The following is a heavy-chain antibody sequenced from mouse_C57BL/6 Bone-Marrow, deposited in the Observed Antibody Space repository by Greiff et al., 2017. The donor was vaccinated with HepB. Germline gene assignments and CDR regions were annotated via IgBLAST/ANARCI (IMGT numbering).Heavy chain of an antibody. Sequence: QVQLQQPGAELVKPGASVKMSCKASGYTFTSYWITWVKQRRGQGLEWIGDIYPGSGSTNYNEKFKSKATLTVDTSSSTAYMQLSSLTSEDSAVYYCARTTVVAKDYFDYWGQGTTLTVSS. V-gene: IGHV1-55*01. CDR3: ARTTVVAKDYFDY. CDR2: IYPGSGST. J-gene: IGHJ2*01. CDR1: GYTFTSYW. D-gene: IGHD1-1*01.